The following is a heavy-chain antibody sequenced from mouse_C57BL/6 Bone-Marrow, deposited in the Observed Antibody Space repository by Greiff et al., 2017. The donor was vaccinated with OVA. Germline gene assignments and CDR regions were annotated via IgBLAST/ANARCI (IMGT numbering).Heavy chain of an antibody. J-gene: IGHJ1*03. CDR1: GYTFTSYW. CDR2: IYPGGGCT. Sequence: VQLQQPGAELVKPGASVKLSCKASGYTFTSYWITWVKQRPGQGLEWIGDIYPGGGCTNYNDKFKGKATLTVDTSSSTPYMQLISLTSEDSAVYYWASSSAYYFYWYFGVGGRGTAITVSA. V-gene: IGHV1-55*01. D-gene: IGHD1-1*01. CDR3: ASSSAYYFYWYFGV.